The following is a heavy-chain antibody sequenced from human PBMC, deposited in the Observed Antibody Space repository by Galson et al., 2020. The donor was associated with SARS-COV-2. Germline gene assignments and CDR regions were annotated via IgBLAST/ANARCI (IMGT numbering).Heavy chain of an antibody. D-gene: IGHD3-10*01. CDR3: ARRAQYDSTIT. Sequence: SETLSLTCTVSGAPLSTCTYPWAWIRQTPGKGLEWIGSHYHNGNTYYNPSLRSPVIKYLDASANEVSLILLSVTAADTAIYDCARRAQYDSTITWGRGTLVFVSS. J-gene: IGHJ4*02. V-gene: IGHV4-39*01. CDR2: HYHNGNT. CDR1: GAPLSTCTYP.